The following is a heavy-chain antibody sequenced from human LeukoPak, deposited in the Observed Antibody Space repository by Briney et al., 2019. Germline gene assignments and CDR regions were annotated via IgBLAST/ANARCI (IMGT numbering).Heavy chain of an antibody. D-gene: IGHD2-2*01. V-gene: IGHV3-21*01. CDR1: GFTFSSYR. CDR2: ISSSSSYI. CDR3: ARDGCSSTSCYENYYYGMDV. J-gene: IGHJ6*02. Sequence: GGSLRLSCAASGFTFSSYRMNWVRQAPGKGLEWVSSISSSSSYIYYADSVKGRFTISRDNAKNSLYLQMNSLRAEDTAVYYCARDGCSSTSCYENYYYGMDVWGQGTTVTVSS.